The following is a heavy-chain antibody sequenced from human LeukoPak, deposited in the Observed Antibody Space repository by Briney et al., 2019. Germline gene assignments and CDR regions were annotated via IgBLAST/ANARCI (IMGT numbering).Heavy chain of an antibody. CDR3: ATVAGMRSLRYYSHY. V-gene: IGHV1-24*01. D-gene: IGHD6-19*01. J-gene: IGHJ4*02. CDR1: GYTLTELS. CDR2: FDPEDDET. Sequence: GASVKVPCKVSGYTLTELSMHWVRQAPGKGLEWMGGFDPEDDETISAQKFQGRVTMTEDTSTDTAYMELSSLRSEDTAVYYCATVAGMRSLRYYSHYWGQGTLVTVSS.